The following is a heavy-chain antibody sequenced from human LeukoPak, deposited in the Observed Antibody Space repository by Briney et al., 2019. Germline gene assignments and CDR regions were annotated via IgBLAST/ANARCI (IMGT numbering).Heavy chain of an antibody. V-gene: IGHV1-69*13. CDR3: ARDRLHPDYYGMDV. Sequence: EASVKVSCKASGGTFSSYAISWVRQAPGQGLEWMGGIIPIFGTANYAQKFQGRVTITADESTSTAYMELSSLRSEDTAVYYCARDRLHPDYYGMDVWGQGTTVTVSS. D-gene: IGHD5-24*01. CDR2: IIPIFGTA. CDR1: GGTFSSYA. J-gene: IGHJ6*02.